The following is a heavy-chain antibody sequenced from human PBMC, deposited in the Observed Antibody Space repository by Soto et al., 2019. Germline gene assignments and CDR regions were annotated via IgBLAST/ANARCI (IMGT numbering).Heavy chain of an antibody. CDR1: GFTFSSYW. V-gene: IGHV3-74*01. D-gene: IGHD3-3*01. Sequence: PGGSLRLSCAASGFTFSSYWMHWVRQAPGKGLVWVSRINSDGSSTSYADSVKGRFTISRDNSKNTLYLQMNSLRAEDTAVYYCANSFWSGYYLFDYWGQGTLVTVSS. CDR3: ANSFWSGYYLFDY. J-gene: IGHJ4*02. CDR2: INSDGSST.